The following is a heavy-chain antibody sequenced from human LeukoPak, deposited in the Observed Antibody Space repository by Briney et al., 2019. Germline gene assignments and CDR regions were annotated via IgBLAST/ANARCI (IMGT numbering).Heavy chain of an antibody. J-gene: IGHJ5*02. Sequence: RGSLRLSCAASGFTFSGSAMHWVRQASGKGLEWVGRIRSKANSYATAYAASVKGRFTISRDDSKNTAYLQMNSLKTEDTAVYYCTRRSRDYYDSSGYYYVYWFDPWGQGTLVTVSS. CDR3: TRRSRDYYDSSGYYYVYWFDP. D-gene: IGHD3-22*01. CDR2: IRSKANSYAT. V-gene: IGHV3-73*01. CDR1: GFTFSGSA.